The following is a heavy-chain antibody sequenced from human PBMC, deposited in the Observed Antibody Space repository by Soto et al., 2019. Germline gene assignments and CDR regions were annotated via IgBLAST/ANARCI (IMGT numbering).Heavy chain of an antibody. CDR2: IVVGSGNT. V-gene: IGHV1-58*02. CDR1: GFTFTGSA. CDR3: AAFPHDILTGYYNVYYFDY. D-gene: IGHD3-9*01. Sequence: SVKVSCKASGFTFTGSAMQWVRQARGQRLEWIGWIVVGSGNTNYAQKFQERVTITRDMSTSTAYMELSSLRSEDTAVYYCAAFPHDILTGYYNVYYFDYWGQGTLVTVSS. J-gene: IGHJ4*02.